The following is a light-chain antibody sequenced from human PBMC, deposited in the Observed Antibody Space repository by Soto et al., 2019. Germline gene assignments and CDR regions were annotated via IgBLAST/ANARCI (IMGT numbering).Light chain of an antibody. CDR1: SNDVGGYNY. J-gene: IGLJ1*01. CDR2: DVT. CDR3: CSYAGSYTFYV. Sequence: QSALTQPRSVSGSPGQSVTISCSGNSNDVGGYNYVSWYQQYPGAAPKLMIYDVTMRPSGVPYRFSGSKSGNTASLTISGLQAEDEADYYCCSYAGSYTFYVFGGGTKVTVL. V-gene: IGLV2-11*01.